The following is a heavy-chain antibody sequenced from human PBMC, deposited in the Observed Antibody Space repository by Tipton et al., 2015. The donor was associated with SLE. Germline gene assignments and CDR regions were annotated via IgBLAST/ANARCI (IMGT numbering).Heavy chain of an antibody. Sequence: RSLRLSCTASGFSFSNYGMHWVRQAPGKGLEWVTIIWYDGNSKYYADSVKGRFTISRDNSKSTLFLEMNSLRVEDTAMYYCARDAGGGTGDLDCWGQGTLVTVSS. CDR2: IWYDGNSK. D-gene: IGHD1-1*01. V-gene: IGHV3-33*01. CDR3: ARDAGGGTGDLDC. CDR1: GFSFSNYG. J-gene: IGHJ4*02.